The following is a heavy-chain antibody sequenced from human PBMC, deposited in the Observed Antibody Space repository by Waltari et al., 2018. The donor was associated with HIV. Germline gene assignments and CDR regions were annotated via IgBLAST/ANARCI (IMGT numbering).Heavy chain of an antibody. Sequence: QVQLIQSGAEVKKLGASVKVSCKVFGYTLTEFSMHWVRQAPGKGLEWMGGFDPEDDETIYAQKFQGRVTMTEDTSTDSAYMELSSLTSEDTAVYYCATGGGTTSIQLYDLDVWGQGTTVTVSS. CDR2: FDPEDDET. CDR1: GYTLTEFS. D-gene: IGHD1-26*01. V-gene: IGHV1-24*01. CDR3: ATGGGTTSIQLYDLDV. J-gene: IGHJ6*02.